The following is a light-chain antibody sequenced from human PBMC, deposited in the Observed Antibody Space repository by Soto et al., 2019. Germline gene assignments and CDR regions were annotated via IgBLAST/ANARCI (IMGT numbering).Light chain of an antibody. CDR3: QQDCSYPSP. V-gene: IGKV1-8*01. CDR2: AAS. J-gene: IGKJ1*01. CDR1: QGISSY. Sequence: AIRMTQSPSSFSASTGDRVTITCRASQGISSYLAWYQQKPGKAPKLLIYAASTLQSGVPSRFSGSGSGTDFTLSICCLQSADFAAYYCQQDCSYPSPFGQGTKVEIK.